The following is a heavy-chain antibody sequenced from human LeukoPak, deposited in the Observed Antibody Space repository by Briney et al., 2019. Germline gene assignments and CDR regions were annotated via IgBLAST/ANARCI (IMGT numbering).Heavy chain of an antibody. CDR2: INPNGGGT. Sequence: GASVKVSCKASGYTFTGHYMHWVRQAPGQGLEWMGWINPNGGGTNYAQKFQGRVTMTRDTSITTAYMELSSLRSDDTAVYYCARWRGYASDWSGPFDDWGQGTLVTVSS. CDR3: ARWRGYASDWSGPFDD. V-gene: IGHV1-2*02. CDR1: GYTFTGHY. J-gene: IGHJ4*02. D-gene: IGHD6-19*01.